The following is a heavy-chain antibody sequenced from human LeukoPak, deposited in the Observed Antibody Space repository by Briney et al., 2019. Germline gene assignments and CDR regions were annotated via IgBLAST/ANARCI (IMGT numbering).Heavy chain of an antibody. D-gene: IGHD3-9*01. CDR3: ARVDDILTGYLPFDY. J-gene: IGHJ4*02. CDR1: GFTFSSYS. CDR2: ISSSSSTI. V-gene: IGHV3-48*04. Sequence: GGSLRLSCAASGFTFSSYSMNWARQARGKGLEWVSYISSSSSTIYYADSVKGRFTISRDNAKNSLYLQMNSLRAEDTAVYYCARVDDILTGYLPFDYWGQGTLVTVSS.